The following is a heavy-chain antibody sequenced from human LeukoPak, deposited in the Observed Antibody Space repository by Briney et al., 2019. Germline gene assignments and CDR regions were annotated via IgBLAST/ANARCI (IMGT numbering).Heavy chain of an antibody. CDR3: ARGKTGSYYKR. D-gene: IGHD3-10*01. CDR2: IHYSEST. V-gene: IGHV4-39*07. J-gene: IGHJ4*02. Sequence: PSETLSLTCTVSGGSISSSNYYWGWIRQPPGKGLEWIGSIHYSESTNYNPSLKSRVAISVDTSKNQFSLKLSSVTAADTAVYYCARGKTGSYYKRWGQGTLVTVSS. CDR1: GGSISSSNYY.